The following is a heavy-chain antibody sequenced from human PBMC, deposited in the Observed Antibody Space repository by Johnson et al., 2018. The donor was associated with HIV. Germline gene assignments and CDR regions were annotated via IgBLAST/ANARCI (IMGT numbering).Heavy chain of an antibody. CDR2: IRWNGGSP. D-gene: IGHD3-22*01. CDR3: ARDRGYWDAFDI. V-gene: IGHV3-9*01. J-gene: IGHJ3*02. CDR1: GFTFEDDA. Sequence: VQLVESGGGLVQPGRSLRLSCAASGFTFEDDAMHWVRQAPVKGLEWVSGIRWNGGSPGYAASVKGRFTISRDNAKNSLYLQINSLRAEDTAVYYCARDRGYWDAFDIWGQGTMVTVSS.